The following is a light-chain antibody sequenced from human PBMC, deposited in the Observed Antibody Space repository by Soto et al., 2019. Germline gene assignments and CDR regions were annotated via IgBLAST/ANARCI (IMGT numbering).Light chain of an antibody. J-gene: IGKJ5*01. CDR1: QGISSA. Sequence: AIQLTQSPSSLSASVGDRVTVTCRASQGISSALAWYQQKPGKAPKLLIYDASTLESGVPSRFSGSGSGTDFTLTISSLQPEDFAAYYCQQFNSYPFTFGQGTRLEIK. V-gene: IGKV1-13*02. CDR2: DAS. CDR3: QQFNSYPFT.